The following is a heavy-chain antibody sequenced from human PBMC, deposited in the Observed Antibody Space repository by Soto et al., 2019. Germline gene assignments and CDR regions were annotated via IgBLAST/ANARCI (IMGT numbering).Heavy chain of an antibody. J-gene: IGHJ1*01. CDR3: SRQGQANLPAY. V-gene: IGHV5-10-1*01. CDR2: IDPSDSYT. D-gene: IGHD1-26*01. CDR1: TYSSTTDW. Sequence: AEAMHSSCKGSTYSSTTDWITWVRQMPGKGLEWMGRIDPSDSYTNYSPSFEGHVTISADKSITTAYLQWSSLKASDTAMYFCSRQGQANLPAYWGQGSLVTGSA.